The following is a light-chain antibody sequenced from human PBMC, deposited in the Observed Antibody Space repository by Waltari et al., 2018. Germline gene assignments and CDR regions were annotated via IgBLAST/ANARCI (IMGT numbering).Light chain of an antibody. V-gene: IGLV2-18*02. J-gene: IGLJ2*01. Sequence: QSALTQPPSVSGSPGQSVTISCTGTSSDVGSYNRVSWYQQPPGTPPKLMIYEVTNRPSGVSDRFSGSKSGNTASLTISGLQADDEADYYCSSYTIRSTWVFGGGTRVTVL. CDR3: SSYTIRSTWV. CDR1: SSDVGSYNR. CDR2: EVT.